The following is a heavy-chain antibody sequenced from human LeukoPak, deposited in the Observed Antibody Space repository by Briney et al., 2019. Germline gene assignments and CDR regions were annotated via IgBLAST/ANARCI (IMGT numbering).Heavy chain of an antibody. V-gene: IGHV3-48*03. D-gene: IGHD6-6*01. J-gene: IGHJ6*03. CDR3: ATSSSSVGDYYYYVDV. CDR2: ISSSGSTI. CDR1: GFTFSSYE. Sequence: GGSLRLSCAASGFTFSSYEMNWVRQAPGKGLEWVSYISSSGSTIYYADSVKGRFTISRDNAKNSLYLQMNSLRAEDTAVYYCATSSSSVGDYYYYVDVWGKGTTVTVSS.